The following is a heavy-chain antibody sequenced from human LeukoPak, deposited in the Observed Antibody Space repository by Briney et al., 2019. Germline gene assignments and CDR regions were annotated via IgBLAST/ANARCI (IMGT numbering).Heavy chain of an antibody. CDR1: RFTFSSYG. CDR2: IKIDGSKK. Sequence: AGGSLRLSWAASRFTFSSYGRDWVRQGQGKGMGGEGFIKIDGSKKKYADSVKDRFTISRDNAKNSLYLQMNSLRAEDTAVYYCAREHYFYHIDGWGEGTTVTVSS. V-gene: IGHV3-30*12. J-gene: IGHJ6*03. CDR3: AREHYFYHIDG.